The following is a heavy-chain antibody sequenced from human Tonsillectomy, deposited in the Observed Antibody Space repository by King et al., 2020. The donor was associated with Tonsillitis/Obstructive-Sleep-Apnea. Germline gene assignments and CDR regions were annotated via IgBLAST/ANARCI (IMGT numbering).Heavy chain of an antibody. V-gene: IGHV3-23*01. CDR3: AKDGQIGYSRSYYGMDV. CDR1: GFTFSSYA. Sequence: VQLLESGGGLVQPGGSLRLSCAASGFTFSSYAMSWVRQAPGKGLEWVSTISGSGGSTYYADSVKGRFTISRDNSKNTLYLQMNSLRAEDTAVYYCAKDGQIGYSRSYYGMDVWGQGTTVTVSS. D-gene: IGHD5-12*01. J-gene: IGHJ6*02. CDR2: ISGSGGST.